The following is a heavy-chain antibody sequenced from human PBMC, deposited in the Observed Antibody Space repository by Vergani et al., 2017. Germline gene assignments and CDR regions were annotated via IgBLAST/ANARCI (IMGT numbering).Heavy chain of an antibody. CDR3: AREGAYSSGWFKTDKHAPNFDD. D-gene: IGHD6-19*01. J-gene: IGHJ4*02. Sequence: QVQLVQSGAEVKKPGSSVKVSCKASGGTFSSYAISWVRQAPGQGLEWMGGIIPIFGTANYAQKFQGSVTITADESTSTAYMELSSLRSEDTAVYYCAREGAYSSGWFKTDKHAPNFDDGGQGTLVTVSS. V-gene: IGHV1-69*01. CDR2: IIPIFGTA. CDR1: GGTFSSYA.